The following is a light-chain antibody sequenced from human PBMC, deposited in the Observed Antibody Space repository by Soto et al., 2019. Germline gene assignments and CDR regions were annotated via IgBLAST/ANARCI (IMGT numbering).Light chain of an antibody. J-gene: IGKJ1*01. CDR3: QQSYSTPWT. Sequence: DIQLTQPPSSLSASVGDRVTITCRVSQGISSYLNWYQQKPGKAPKLLIYAASSLQSGVPSRFSGSGSGTDFTLTISSLQPEDFATYYCQQSYSTPWTFGQGTKVDIK. V-gene: IGKV1-39*01. CDR1: QGISSY. CDR2: AAS.